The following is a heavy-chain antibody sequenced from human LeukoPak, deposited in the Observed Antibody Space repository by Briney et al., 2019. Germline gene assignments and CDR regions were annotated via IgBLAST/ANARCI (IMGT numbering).Heavy chain of an antibody. V-gene: IGHV3-21*01. J-gene: IGHJ6*02. D-gene: IGHD1-26*01. Sequence: GGSLRLSCAASGFTFSSYRMNWVRQAPGKGLEWVSSISDSSSYIYHADSVKGRFTISRDNAKNSVYMQMNSLRAEDTATYYCTKGENGMDVWGQGTTVTVSS. CDR2: ISDSSSYI. CDR1: GFTFSSYR. CDR3: TKGENGMDV.